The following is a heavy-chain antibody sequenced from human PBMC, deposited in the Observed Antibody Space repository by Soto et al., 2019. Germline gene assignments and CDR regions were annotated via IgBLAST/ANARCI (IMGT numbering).Heavy chain of an antibody. Sequence: EVQLEESGGDLVKPGGSLRLSCAASGFTLSNFAMSWVRQAPGKGLEWVSVVSGAGITTKYAASVKGRFTVSRDNSKNTLSLQMGSLRAEDTGIYYCAKGRLRWLDNGNVDHWGHGTLVTVSS. V-gene: IGHV3-23*04. CDR1: GFTLSNFA. D-gene: IGHD4-17*01. CDR2: VSGAGITT. CDR3: AKGRLRWLDNGNVDH. J-gene: IGHJ4*01.